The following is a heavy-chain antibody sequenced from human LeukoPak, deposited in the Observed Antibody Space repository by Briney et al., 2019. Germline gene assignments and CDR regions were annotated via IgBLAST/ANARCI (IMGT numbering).Heavy chain of an antibody. V-gene: IGHV3-21*01. CDR1: GFTFSTYN. CDR2: ISGTSRSTYI. D-gene: IGHD4-17*01. Sequence: GGSLRLSCAASGFTFSTYNMHWVRQAPGKGLEWVSPISGTSRSTYIYYADSVKGRFTISRDNAENSLYLQMNSLRAEDTAVYYCARPSINDYGDFGYWGQGTLVTVSS. CDR3: ARPSINDYGDFGY. J-gene: IGHJ4*02.